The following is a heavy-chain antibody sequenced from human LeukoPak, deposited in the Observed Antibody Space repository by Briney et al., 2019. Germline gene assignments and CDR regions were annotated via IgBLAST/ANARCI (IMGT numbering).Heavy chain of an antibody. CDR1: GYTFTSYD. Sequence: ASVKVSCKASGYTFTSYDINWVRQATGQGLEWMGWMNPNSGNTGYAQKFQGRVTMTRNTSISTAYMELSSLRSEDTAVYYCARGGEAYCSGGSCHFDYWGQGTLVTVSS. CDR3: ARGGEAYCSGGSCHFDY. CDR2: MNPNSGNT. J-gene: IGHJ4*02. D-gene: IGHD2-15*01. V-gene: IGHV1-8*01.